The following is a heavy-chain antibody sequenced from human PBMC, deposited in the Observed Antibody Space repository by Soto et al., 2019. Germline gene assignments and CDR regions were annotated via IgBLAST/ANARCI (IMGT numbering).Heavy chain of an antibody. D-gene: IGHD6-19*01. CDR2: ISGSGGST. CDR1: GFTFSSYA. V-gene: IGHV3-23*01. CDR3: AKGPHGYRSGWYFSFNDY. J-gene: IGHJ4*02. Sequence: EVQLLESGGGLVQPGGSLRLSCAASGFTFSSYAMSWVRQAPGKGLEWVSAISGSGGSTYYADSVKGRFTISRDNSKHTLYLQMNSLRAEDTAVYYCAKGPHGYRSGWYFSFNDYWGQVTLVTVSS.